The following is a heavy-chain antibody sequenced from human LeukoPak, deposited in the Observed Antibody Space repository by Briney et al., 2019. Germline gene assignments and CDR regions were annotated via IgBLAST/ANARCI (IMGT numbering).Heavy chain of an antibody. D-gene: IGHD1-26*01. CDR1: GGSISSSSYY. Sequence: SETLSLTCTVSGGSISSSSYYWGWIRQPPGKGLEWIGSIYYSGSTYYNPSLKSRVTISVDTSKNQLSLKLSSVTAADTAVYYCARGLSSGIANDYWGQGTLVTVSS. J-gene: IGHJ4*02. CDR2: IYYSGST. CDR3: ARGLSSGIANDY. V-gene: IGHV4-39*01.